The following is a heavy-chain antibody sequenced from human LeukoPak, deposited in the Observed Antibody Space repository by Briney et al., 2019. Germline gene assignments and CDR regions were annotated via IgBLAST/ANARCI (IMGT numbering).Heavy chain of an antibody. CDR3: AKDPRDAVAGIRSWFDP. CDR2: ISYDGSNK. V-gene: IGHV3-30*18. D-gene: IGHD6-19*01. J-gene: IGHJ5*02. Sequence: GRSLRLSCAASGFTFSSYGMHLVRQAPGKGLEWVAVISYDGSNKYYADSVKGRFTISRDNSKNTLYLQMNSLRAEDTAVYYCAKDPRDAVAGIRSWFDPWGQGTLVTVSS. CDR1: GFTFSSYG.